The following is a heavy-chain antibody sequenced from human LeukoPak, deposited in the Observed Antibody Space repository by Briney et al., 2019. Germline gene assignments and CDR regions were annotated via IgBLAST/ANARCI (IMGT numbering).Heavy chain of an antibody. CDR3: ATDSYNWNDERSAYFDY. J-gene: IGHJ4*02. D-gene: IGHD1-1*01. CDR1: GYTLTELS. CDR2: FDPEDGET. V-gene: IGHV1-24*01. Sequence: ASVKVSCKVSGYTLTELSMHWVRQAPGKGLEWMGGFDPEDGETIYAQKFQGRVTMTEDTSTDTAYMELSSLRSEDTAVYYCATDSYNWNDERSAYFDYWGQGTLVTVSS.